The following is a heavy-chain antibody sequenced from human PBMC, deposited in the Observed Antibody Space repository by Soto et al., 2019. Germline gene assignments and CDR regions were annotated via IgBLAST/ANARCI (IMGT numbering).Heavy chain of an antibody. CDR2: IISSGSTI. CDR3: ARDRGTGGWYFNAYYFDY. D-gene: IGHD6-19*01. CDR1: GFTFSDYY. J-gene: IGHJ4*02. V-gene: IGHV3-11*01. Sequence: QVQLVESGGGLVKPGGSLRLSCAASGFTFSDYYMSWLRQAPGTGLAWVSYIISSGSTIYYADSVKGRFTISRDNAKNSLYRQMNSLRAEDTAVYYCARDRGTGGWYFNAYYFDYWGQGTLVTVSS.